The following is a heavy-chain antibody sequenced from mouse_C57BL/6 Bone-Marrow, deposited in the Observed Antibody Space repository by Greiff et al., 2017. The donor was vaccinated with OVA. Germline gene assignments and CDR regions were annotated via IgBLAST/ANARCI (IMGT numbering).Heavy chain of an antibody. CDR3: ARGFRSYYFDY. V-gene: IGHV5-4*01. CDR2: ISDGGSYT. Sequence: EVQGVESGGGLVKPGGSLKLSCAASGFTFSSYAMSWVRQTPEKRLEWVATISDGGSYTYYPDNVKGRFTISRDNAKNNLYLQMSHLKSEDTAMYYCARGFRSYYFDYWGQGTTLTVSS. CDR1: GFTFSSYA. J-gene: IGHJ2*01.